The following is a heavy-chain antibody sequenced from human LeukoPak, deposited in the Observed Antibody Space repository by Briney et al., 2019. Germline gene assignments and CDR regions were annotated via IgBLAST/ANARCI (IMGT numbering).Heavy chain of an antibody. Sequence: GGSLRLSCAASGFTFSSYGMHWVRQAPGKGLEWVAFIRHDGSNKYYADSVKGRFTISRDNSKNTLYLQMNSLRAEDTAVYYCAKDLYSYSYRYFDYWGQGTLVTVSS. CDR2: IRHDGSNK. CDR1: GFTFSSYG. D-gene: IGHD5-18*01. CDR3: AKDLYSYSYRYFDY. V-gene: IGHV3-30*02. J-gene: IGHJ4*02.